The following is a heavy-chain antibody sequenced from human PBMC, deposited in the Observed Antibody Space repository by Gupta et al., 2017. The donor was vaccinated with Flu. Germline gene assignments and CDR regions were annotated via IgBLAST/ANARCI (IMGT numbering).Heavy chain of an antibody. J-gene: IGHJ4*02. D-gene: IGHD1-26*01. CDR1: VASISSASNC. CDR3: ARHCVGATSGGFDS. CDR2: VCYRGST. Sequence: QLQLQESGPGLVQPSETLSLTCAVSVASISSASNCWAWVRQPPGRGLEWIGTVCYRGSTYNTPSLMRRTSISVDTSREQLSLMLSSVTAADTAVYYCARHCVGATSGGFDSWGQGTLVTVSS. V-gene: IGHV4-39*01.